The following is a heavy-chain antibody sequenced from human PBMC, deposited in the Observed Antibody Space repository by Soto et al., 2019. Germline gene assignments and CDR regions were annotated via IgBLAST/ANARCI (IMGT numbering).Heavy chain of an antibody. CDR1: GFTFSSYS. J-gene: IGHJ5*02. CDR3: ARERGYSGYDAGWFDP. CDR2: ISSSSSTI. V-gene: IGHV3-48*01. Sequence: EVQLVESGGGLVQPGGSLRLSCAASGFTFSSYSMNWVRQAPGKGLEWVSYISSSSSTIYYADSVKGRFTISRDNAKNSLYVQMNSLRAEDTAVYYCARERGYSGYDAGWFDPWGQGTPVTVST. D-gene: IGHD5-12*01.